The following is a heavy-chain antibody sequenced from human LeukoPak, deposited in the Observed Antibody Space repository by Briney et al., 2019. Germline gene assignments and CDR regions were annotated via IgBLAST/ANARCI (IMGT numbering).Heavy chain of an antibody. CDR3: ARDRGGLRSASGYYYYGMDV. J-gene: IGHJ6*02. CDR1: GDSVTTYY. Sequence: SETLSLTCTVSGDSVTTYYWSWIRQPPGKGLEWLGYIYYSGSATYNPSLKSRVTISVDTSKNQFSLKLSSVTAADTAVYYCARDRGGLRSASGYYYYGMDVWGQGTTVTVSS. V-gene: IGHV4-59*02. D-gene: IGHD4-17*01. CDR2: IYYSGSA.